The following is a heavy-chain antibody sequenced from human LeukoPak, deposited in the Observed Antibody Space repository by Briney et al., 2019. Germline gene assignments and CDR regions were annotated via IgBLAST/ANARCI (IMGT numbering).Heavy chain of an antibody. Sequence: GGSLRLSCAASGFTFSKSWMSWVRQPPGKGLEWVAKIKEDGTEIYYMDSVRGRFTISRDNAKNSLYLQMTSLRAEDTAVYYCARDGSPLLSSGQGTLVTLSS. CDR2: IKEDGTEI. V-gene: IGHV3-7*01. J-gene: IGHJ5*02. CDR3: ARDGSPLLS. D-gene: IGHD1-26*01. CDR1: GFTFSKSW.